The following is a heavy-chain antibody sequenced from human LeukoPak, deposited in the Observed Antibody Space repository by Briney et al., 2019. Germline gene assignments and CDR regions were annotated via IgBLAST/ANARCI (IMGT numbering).Heavy chain of an antibody. CDR1: GFTFSDSW. Sequence: GGSLRLSCAASGFTFSDSWMSWVRQAPGKGLEWVSILYSDNRTDYADSVKGRFTISRHISRNTVYLQMNSLRTEDTAMYYCARDVGADWFDPWGQGTLVTVSS. V-gene: IGHV3-53*04. J-gene: IGHJ5*02. CDR2: LYSDNRT. CDR3: ARDVGADWFDP. D-gene: IGHD4/OR15-4a*01.